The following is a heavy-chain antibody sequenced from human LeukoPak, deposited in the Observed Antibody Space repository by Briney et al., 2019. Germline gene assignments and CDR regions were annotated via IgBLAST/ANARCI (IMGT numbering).Heavy chain of an antibody. CDR2: ISNDGRSE. J-gene: IGHJ4*02. V-gene: IGHV3-30-3*01. CDR1: GFTFSNSA. D-gene: IGHD1-1*01. CDR3: AGAGSTTATTEY. Sequence: GRSLRLSCAASGFTFSNSAVHWVRQAPGKGLEWVAVISNDGRSEKYSESVKGRFTVSRDNSKNTFYLQMNSLRAEDTAVYYCAGAGSTTATTEYWGQGTLVTVSS.